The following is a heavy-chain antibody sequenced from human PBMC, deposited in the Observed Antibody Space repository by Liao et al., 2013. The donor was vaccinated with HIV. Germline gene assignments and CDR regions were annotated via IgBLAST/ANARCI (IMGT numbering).Heavy chain of an antibody. CDR1: GASISGYY. CDR2: IHATGST. CDR3: VRGPITTVTISYYYFDL. D-gene: IGHD4-17*01. V-gene: IGHV4-4*07. J-gene: IGHJ2*01. Sequence: QVQLQESGPGLVKPSETLSLSCSVSGASISGYYWSWIRQPAGKGLEWIGRIHATGSTNSNPSLQSRVTMSIDASKSQFSLNLTSVTAADTAVYYCVRGPITTVTISYYYFDLWGRGTLLTVSS.